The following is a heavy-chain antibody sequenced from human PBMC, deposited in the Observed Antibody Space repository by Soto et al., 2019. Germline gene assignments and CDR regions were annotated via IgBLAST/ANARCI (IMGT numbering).Heavy chain of an antibody. Sequence: EMQLLESGGGLVQPGGSLRLSCAASGFTFSSYAMSWVRQAPGKGLEWVSAISGSGGSTYYADSVKGRFTISRDNSKNTLYLQMNSLRAEDTAVYYCAKEGSSMNYYYYYMDVWGKGTTVTVSS. CDR1: GFTFSSYA. V-gene: IGHV3-23*01. J-gene: IGHJ6*03. CDR2: ISGSGGST. CDR3: AKEGSSMNYYYYYMDV. D-gene: IGHD3-3*02.